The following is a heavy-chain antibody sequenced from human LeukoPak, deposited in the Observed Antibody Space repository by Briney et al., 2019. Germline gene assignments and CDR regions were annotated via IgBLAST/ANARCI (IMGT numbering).Heavy chain of an antibody. V-gene: IGHV3-23*01. CDR2: ISGSGGST. CDR3: AKDEDVLRYFDWFFDY. Sequence: GGSLRLSCAASGFTFSSYAMSWVRQAPGKGLEWVSAISGSGGSTYYADSVKGRFTISRDNSKNTLYLQMNSLRAEDTAVYYCAKDEDVLRYFDWFFDYWGQGTLVTVSS. CDR1: GFTFSSYA. J-gene: IGHJ4*02. D-gene: IGHD3-9*01.